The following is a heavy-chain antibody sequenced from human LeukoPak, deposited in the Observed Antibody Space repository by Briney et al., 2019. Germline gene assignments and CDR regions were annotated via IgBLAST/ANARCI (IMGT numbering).Heavy chain of an antibody. D-gene: IGHD1-26*01. Sequence: PGGSLRLSCAASGLTFDDYGMSWVRQAPGKGLEWVSGINWNGGSTGYADSVKGRFTISRDNAKNSLYLQMNSLRAEDTALYYCAVGPHRYSGSYTPNDYWGQGTLVTVSS. J-gene: IGHJ4*02. CDR1: GLTFDDYG. V-gene: IGHV3-20*04. CDR2: INWNGGST. CDR3: AVGPHRYSGSYTPNDY.